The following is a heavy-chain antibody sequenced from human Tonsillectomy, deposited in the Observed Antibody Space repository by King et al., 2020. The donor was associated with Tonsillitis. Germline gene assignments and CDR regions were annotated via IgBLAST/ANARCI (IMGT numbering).Heavy chain of an antibody. V-gene: IGHV4-39*01. CDR3: ARRGADIPIDAFDI. J-gene: IGHJ3*02. Sequence: MQLQESGPGLVKPSETLSLTCTVSGDSISSSTYYWVWFRQPPGKGLEWIGSIYNSGSTYYNPSLKSRVTISIDTSKNQFSLKLNSVTAADTAVYHCARRGADIPIDAFDIWGQGTMVAVSS. CDR2: IYNSGST. CDR1: GDSISSSTYY. D-gene: IGHD4/OR15-4a*01.